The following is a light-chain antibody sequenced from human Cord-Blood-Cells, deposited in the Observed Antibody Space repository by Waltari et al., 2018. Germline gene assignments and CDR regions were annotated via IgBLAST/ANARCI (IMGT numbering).Light chain of an antibody. V-gene: IGKV2-28*01. CDR3: MQALQTPPYT. CDR2: LGS. Sequence: DIVMTQSPLSLPVTPGEPAPISCRSSHSLLHSNGYNYLDWYLQKPWQSPQLLIYLGSNRASGVPDRFSGSGSGTDFTLKISRVEAEDVGVYYCMQALQTPPYTFGQGTKLEIK. CDR1: HSLLHSNGYNY. J-gene: IGKJ2*01.